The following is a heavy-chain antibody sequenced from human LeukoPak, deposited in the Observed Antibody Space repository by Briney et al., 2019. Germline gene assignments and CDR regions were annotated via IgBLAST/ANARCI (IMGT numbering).Heavy chain of an antibody. CDR1: GGSISSYY. J-gene: IGHJ3*02. V-gene: IGHV4-4*07. CDR2: IYTSGST. D-gene: IGHD2-15*01. CDR3: VREGYCSGGTCHWHAFDI. Sequence: PSETLSLTRTVSGGSISSYYWSWIRQPAGKGLEWIGRIYTSGSTNYNPSLKSRVTISVDTSKNQFSLKLSSVTAADTAVYYCVREGYCSGGTCHWHAFDIWGQGTMVTVSS.